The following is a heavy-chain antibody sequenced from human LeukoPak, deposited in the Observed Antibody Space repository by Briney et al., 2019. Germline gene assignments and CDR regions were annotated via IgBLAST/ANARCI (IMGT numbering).Heavy chain of an antibody. CDR2: IYTSGST. CDR1: GASISSYY. V-gene: IGHV4-4*07. J-gene: IGHJ4*02. CDR3: ARHDLEGGRVIAAHLDY. D-gene: IGHD6-6*01. Sequence: TSETLSLTCTVSGASISSYYWSWIRQPAGKGLEWIGRIYTSGSTNYNPSLKSRVTMSVDTSKNQFSLNLSSVTAADTAVYYCARHDLEGGRVIAAHLDYWGQGTLVTVST.